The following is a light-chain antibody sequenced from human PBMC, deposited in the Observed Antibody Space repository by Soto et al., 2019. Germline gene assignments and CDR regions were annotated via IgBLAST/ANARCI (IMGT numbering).Light chain of an antibody. Sequence: EIVMTQSPASLSVSPGETATLSCRASQSISNSLAWYQRKPGQAPSLLIYGASTRATGIPARFSGSGSGTELTLRISSLESEYSARYYCQQYNKWPPRTFGQGTKLEIK. J-gene: IGKJ2*01. CDR2: GAS. V-gene: IGKV3-15*01. CDR1: QSISNS. CDR3: QQYNKWPPRT.